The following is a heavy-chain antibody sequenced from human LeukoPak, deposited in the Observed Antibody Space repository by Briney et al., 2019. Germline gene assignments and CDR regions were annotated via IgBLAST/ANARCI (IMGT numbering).Heavy chain of an antibody. V-gene: IGHV3-23*01. CDR3: AKVWSSGYYYVY. CDR2: ISGSGGST. CDR1: GFTFSSYA. Sequence: GESLRLSCAASGFTFSSYAMSWFRQAPGKGLEWVSAISGSGGSTYYADSVKGRFTISRDNSKNTLYLQMNSLRAEDTAVYYCAKVWSSGYYYVYWGQGTLVTVSS. J-gene: IGHJ4*02. D-gene: IGHD3-22*01.